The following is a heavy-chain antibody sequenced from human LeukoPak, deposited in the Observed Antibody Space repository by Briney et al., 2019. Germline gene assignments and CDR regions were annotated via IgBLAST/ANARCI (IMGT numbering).Heavy chain of an antibody. CDR3: ARPYYYGSGSYRPRIFDP. CDR1: GGSISSYY. D-gene: IGHD3-10*01. J-gene: IGHJ5*02. Sequence: SETLSLTCTVSGGSISSYYWSWIRQPPGKGLEWIGYIYYSGSTNYNPSLKSRVTISVDTSKNQFSLKLSSVTAADTAVYYCARPYYYGSGSYRPRIFDPWGQGTLVTVSS. CDR2: IYYSGST. V-gene: IGHV4-59*08.